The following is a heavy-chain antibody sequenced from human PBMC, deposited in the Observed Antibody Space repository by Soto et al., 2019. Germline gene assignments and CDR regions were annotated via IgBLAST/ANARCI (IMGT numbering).Heavy chain of an antibody. CDR3: ARDGYSYALDV. CDR1: GFTIGGSW. CDR2: IRQDGNEM. J-gene: IGHJ6*02. V-gene: IGHV3-7*01. Sequence: GGSLRLFCAASGFTIGGSWMSWVRQAPGKGLEWVAKIRQDGNEMYYVDAVRGRFTISRDNAKNSLYLQMNSLRVEDTALYYCARDGYSYALDVWGQGTTVTVSS.